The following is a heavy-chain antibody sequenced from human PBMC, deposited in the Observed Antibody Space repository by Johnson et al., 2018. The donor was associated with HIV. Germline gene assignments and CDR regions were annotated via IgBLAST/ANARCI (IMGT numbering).Heavy chain of an antibody. CDR1: GFTFDDYA. CDR2: ISYDGSDK. J-gene: IGHJ3*02. CDR3: ARVPSAAAGSRGGAFDI. D-gene: IGHD6-13*01. Sequence: QMLLVESGGGLVQPGRSLRLSCAASGFTFDDYAMHWVRQAPGKGLEWVAVISYDGSDKYYADSVKGRFTISRDNSKNTLYLQMKSLSAEDTAVYYCARVPSAAAGSRGGAFDIWGQGTMVTVSS. V-gene: IGHV3-30*04.